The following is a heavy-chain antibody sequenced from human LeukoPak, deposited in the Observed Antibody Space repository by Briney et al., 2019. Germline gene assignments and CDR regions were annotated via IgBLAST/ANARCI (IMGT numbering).Heavy chain of an antibody. CDR3: AGAGIVGATLDY. V-gene: IGHV4-34*01. Sequence: PSETLFPTCTVSSGSISSYYWSWIRQPPGKGLEWIGEINHSGSTNYNPSLKSRVTISVDTSKNQFSLKLSSVTAADTAVYYCAGAGIVGATLDYWGQGTLVTVSS. J-gene: IGHJ4*02. CDR2: INHSGST. D-gene: IGHD1-26*01. CDR1: SGSISSYY.